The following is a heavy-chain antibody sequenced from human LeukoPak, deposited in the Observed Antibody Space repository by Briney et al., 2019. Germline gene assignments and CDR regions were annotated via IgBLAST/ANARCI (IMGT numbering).Heavy chain of an antibody. J-gene: IGHJ4*02. D-gene: IGHD1-26*01. CDR3: ARAYSGRYFDY. V-gene: IGHV1-2*04. CDR1: GYTFTGYY. CDR2: INPNSGGT. Sequence: ASVKVSCKATGYTFTGYYMHWVRQAPGQGLEWMGWINPNSGGTNYAQKFQGWVTMTRDTSISTAYMELSRLRSDDTAVYYCARAYSGRYFDYWGQGTLVTVSS.